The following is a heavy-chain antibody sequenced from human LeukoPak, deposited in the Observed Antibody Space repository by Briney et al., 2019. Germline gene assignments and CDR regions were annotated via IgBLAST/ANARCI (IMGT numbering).Heavy chain of an antibody. CDR2: INHSGST. V-gene: IGHV4-34*01. J-gene: IGHJ4*02. Sequence: SETLSLTCPVYGGSFSGYYWSWIRQPPGKGLEWIGEINHSGSTNYNPSLKSRVTISVDTSKNQFSLKLSSVTAADTAVYYCARGRKSPYYDILTGYYRVKYYFDYWGQGTLVTVSS. D-gene: IGHD3-9*01. CDR3: ARGRKSPYYDILTGYYRVKYYFDY. CDR1: GGSFSGYY.